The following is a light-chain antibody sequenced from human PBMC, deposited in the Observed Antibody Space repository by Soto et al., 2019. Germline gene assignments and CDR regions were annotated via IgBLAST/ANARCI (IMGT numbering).Light chain of an antibody. J-gene: IGKJ1*01. Sequence: IQMTQSPSTLSASLGDRVTMTCRASQSLDRDYLAWYQQKPGKAPNLLIYKASTLESGVPSRFSGGGSGTAFTRTISSLQPDDFATYYCHQYDSYPRTFGQGTKVDLK. CDR1: QSLDRDY. V-gene: IGKV1-5*03. CDR2: KAS. CDR3: HQYDSYPRT.